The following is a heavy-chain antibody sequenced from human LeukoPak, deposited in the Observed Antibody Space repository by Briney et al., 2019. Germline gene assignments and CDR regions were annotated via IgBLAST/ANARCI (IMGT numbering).Heavy chain of an antibody. CDR3: AIPPLSGSGSSRPLAGMDV. Sequence: GGSLRLSCAASGFNYSSYTMNWVRQAPGMGLEWLSYISASRGITYYADSVKGRFTISRDNARNSLYLQMNSLRAGDTAVYYCAIPPLSGSGSSRPLAGMDVWGQGTTVTVSS. CDR2: ISASRGIT. V-gene: IGHV3-48*04. D-gene: IGHD3-10*01. J-gene: IGHJ6*02. CDR1: GFNYSSYT.